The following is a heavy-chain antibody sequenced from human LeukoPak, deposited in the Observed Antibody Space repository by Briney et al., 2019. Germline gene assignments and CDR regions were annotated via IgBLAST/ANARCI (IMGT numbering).Heavy chain of an antibody. D-gene: IGHD3-10*01. V-gene: IGHV4-4*07. CDR3: ARADEVLHYFDC. J-gene: IGHJ4*02. CDR1: GGSISRYY. CDR2: IYTSGTT. Sequence: PSETLSLTCTVSGGSISRYYWSWIRQPAGKGLEWIGRIYTSGTTNYNSSLEGRVTMSIDTSTNQFSLNLNSVTAADTAVYYCARADEVLHYFDCWGQGILVTVSS.